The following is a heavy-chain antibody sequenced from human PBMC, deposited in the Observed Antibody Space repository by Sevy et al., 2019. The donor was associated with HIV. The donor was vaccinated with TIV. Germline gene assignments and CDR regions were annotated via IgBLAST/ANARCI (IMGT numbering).Heavy chain of an antibody. J-gene: IGHJ5*02. CDR1: GGSISSGGYY. Sequence: SETLSLTCTVSGGSISSGGYYWSWIRQHPGKGLEWIGYIYYSGSTYYHPSLKSRVTISVGTSKNRFSLKLSSVTAADTAVHYCARVKGGGSCWAFDPWGQGTLVTVSS. V-gene: IGHV4-31*03. CDR2: IYYSGST. CDR3: ARVKGGGSCWAFDP. D-gene: IGHD2-15*01.